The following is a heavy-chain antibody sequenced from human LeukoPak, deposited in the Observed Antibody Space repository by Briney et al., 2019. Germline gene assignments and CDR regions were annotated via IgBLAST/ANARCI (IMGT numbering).Heavy chain of an antibody. D-gene: IGHD2-21*01. CDR2: MNPNSGNT. Sequence: ASVNVSCKASGYTFTSYDINWVRQATGQGLEWMGWMNPNSGNTGYAQKFQGRLTMTRNTSISTAYMELSSLRSEDTAVYYCARGQTGDYRFDYWGQGTLVTVSS. CDR1: GYTFTSYD. J-gene: IGHJ4*02. CDR3: ARGQTGDYRFDY. V-gene: IGHV1-8*01.